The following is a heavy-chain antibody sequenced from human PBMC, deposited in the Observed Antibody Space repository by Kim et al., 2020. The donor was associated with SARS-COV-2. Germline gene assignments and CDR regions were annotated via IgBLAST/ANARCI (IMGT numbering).Heavy chain of an antibody. D-gene: IGHD1-1*01. Sequence: SETLSLTCTVSGGSVSTGTYYWSWIWQPPGKGLQWIGYIHYTGSANYNPSLKSRFTISVDTSKNQFSLKVSSVTAADTAVYYCARVQKQLGMFDPWGQGTLVTVSS. CDR2: IHYTGSA. J-gene: IGHJ5*02. CDR3: ARVQKQLGMFDP. CDR1: GGSVSTGTYY. V-gene: IGHV4-61*01.